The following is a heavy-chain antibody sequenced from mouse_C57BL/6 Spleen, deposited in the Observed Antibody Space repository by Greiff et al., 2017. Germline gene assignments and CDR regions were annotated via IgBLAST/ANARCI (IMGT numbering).Heavy chain of an antibody. D-gene: IGHD1-1*01. CDR1: GYTFTSYW. CDR3: ARKRITTVVEGAMDY. J-gene: IGHJ4*01. V-gene: IGHV1-55*01. Sequence: VQLQQPGAELVKPGASVKMSCKASGYTFTSYWITWVKQRPGQGLEWIGDIYPGSGSTNYNEKFKSKATLTVDTSSSTAYMQLSSLTSEDSAVYYCARKRITTVVEGAMDYWGQGTSVTVSS. CDR2: IYPGSGST.